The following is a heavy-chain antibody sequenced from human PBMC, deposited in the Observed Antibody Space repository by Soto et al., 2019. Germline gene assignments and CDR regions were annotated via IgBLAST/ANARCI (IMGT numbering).Heavy chain of an antibody. D-gene: IGHD3-3*01. CDR1: GYPVTAYY. J-gene: IGHJ3*02. CDR3: ARGGGVGVAGSAAFEM. Sequence: QLHLVQSGAVVKKPGASVTVSCSASGYPVTAYYMHWVRQAPGRGLEGMGGINPATGAAKYTQTCRGRVTLTRDTSTSRVFMELSGLTSEDTAVFYCARGGGVGVAGSAAFEMWGQGTLVTVSS. V-gene: IGHV1-2*02. CDR2: INPATGAA.